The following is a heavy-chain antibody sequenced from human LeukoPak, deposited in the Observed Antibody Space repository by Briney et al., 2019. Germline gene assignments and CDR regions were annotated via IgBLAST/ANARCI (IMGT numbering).Heavy chain of an antibody. V-gene: IGHV3-21*01. Sequence: AGSLRLSCAASGFTFSSYSMNWVRQAPGKGLEWVSSISSSSSYIYYADSVKGRFTISRDHAKNSPYLQMNSLRAEDTAVYYCARDLQSSIPDPVSVPWGQGTLVTVSS. CDR2: ISSSSSYI. CDR3: ARDLQSSIPDPVSVP. J-gene: IGHJ5*02. D-gene: IGHD6-6*01. CDR1: GFTFSSYS.